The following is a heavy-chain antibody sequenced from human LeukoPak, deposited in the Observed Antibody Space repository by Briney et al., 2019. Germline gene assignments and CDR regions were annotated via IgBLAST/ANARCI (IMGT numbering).Heavy chain of an antibody. CDR3: ARGYQLLYWFDP. V-gene: IGHV4-38-2*02. CDR1: GYSISSGYY. CDR2: IYHSGST. J-gene: IGHJ5*02. Sequence: SETLSLTCTVSGYSISSGYYWGWIRPPPGKGLEWIGIIYHSGSTYYNPSLKSRVTISVDTSKNQFSLKLSSVTAADTAVYYCARGYQLLYWFDPWGQGTLVTVSS. D-gene: IGHD2-2*01.